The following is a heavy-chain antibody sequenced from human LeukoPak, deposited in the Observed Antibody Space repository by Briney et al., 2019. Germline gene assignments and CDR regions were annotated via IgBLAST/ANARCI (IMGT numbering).Heavy chain of an antibody. D-gene: IGHD1-7*01. Sequence: GGSLRLSCAASGFTFSNYEMTWVRQAPGKGLEWVSCISSSSSYIYYADSVKGRFTISRDNAKNSLYLQMNSLRAEDTAVYYCARGLNWNYGWFDPWGQGTLVTVSS. V-gene: IGHV3-21*01. CDR1: GFTFSNYE. CDR3: ARGLNWNYGWFDP. J-gene: IGHJ5*02. CDR2: ISSSSSYI.